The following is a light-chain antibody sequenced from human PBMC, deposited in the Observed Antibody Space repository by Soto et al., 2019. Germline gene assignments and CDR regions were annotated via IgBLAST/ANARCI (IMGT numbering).Light chain of an antibody. CDR1: QSVRGN. V-gene: IGKV3-15*01. J-gene: IGKJ4*01. CDR2: GAS. CDR3: QPYNNWPLT. Sequence: ETVMTQSPPTLSVSSGERATLSCRASQSVRGNLAWYQQKPGQAPRLLIYGASTRATGIPARFSGRGSGTEFTLTINSLQSEDFAVYYCQPYNNWPLTFGGGTKVDIK.